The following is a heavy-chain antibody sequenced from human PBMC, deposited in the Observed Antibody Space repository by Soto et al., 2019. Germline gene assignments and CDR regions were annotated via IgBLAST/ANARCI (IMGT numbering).Heavy chain of an antibody. CDR2: MTGDGRTT. CDR1: GFAFGDSW. V-gene: IGHV3-74*03. J-gene: IGHJ4*02. CDR3: ATAEVDY. Sequence: EVQLAESGGGLVQPGGSLRLSCAASGFAFGDSWMHWVRQPPGKGPEWVSRMTGDGRTTQYADSVKGRFTASRDNAKNTLYLQMNGLRAEDTAVYYCATAEVDYWGPGTLVTVSS.